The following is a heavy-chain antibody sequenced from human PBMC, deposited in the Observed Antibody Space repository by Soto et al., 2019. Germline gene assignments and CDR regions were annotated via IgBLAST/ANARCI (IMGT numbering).Heavy chain of an antibody. CDR3: ARVGGRSTNGVCTRSYYYYGMDV. J-gene: IGHJ6*02. CDR1: GYTFTSNG. CDR2: IIPIFGTA. Sequence: SVKVSCKASGYTFTSNGISWVRQAPGQGLEWMGWIIPIFGTAKYAQKFQGRVTITADESTSTAYMELSSLRSGDTAVYYCARVGGRSTNGVCTRSYYYYGMDVGGQVTTVNVSS. V-gene: IGHV1-69*13. D-gene: IGHD2-8*01.